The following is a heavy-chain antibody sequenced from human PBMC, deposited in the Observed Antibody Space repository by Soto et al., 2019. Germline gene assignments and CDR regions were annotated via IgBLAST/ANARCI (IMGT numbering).Heavy chain of an antibody. CDR2: LDQDGSER. Sequence: EVQLVESGGGLVQPGGSLRLSCAASGFTFSTYWMTWVRRPPGKGLEWVANLDQDGSERYYVDSVRGRFTISRDHAKNSLYLQMNSLRAEDTAVYYCVCGGNFFVYWGQGTLVTVSP. D-gene: IGHD3-16*01. J-gene: IGHJ4*02. CDR3: VCGGNFFVY. V-gene: IGHV3-7*01. CDR1: GFTFSTYW.